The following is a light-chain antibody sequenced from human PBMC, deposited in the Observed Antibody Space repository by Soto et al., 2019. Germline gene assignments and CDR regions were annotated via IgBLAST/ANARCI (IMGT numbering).Light chain of an antibody. CDR2: DVS. CDR3: SSYTSSSTVV. CDR1: SSDIGAYNY. Sequence: QSALTQPASVSGSPGQSITISCTGTSSDIGAYNYVSWYQQHPGKAPKLMIYDVSNRSSGVSNRFSGSKSVNTASLTISGLQPEDEADYYCSSYTSSSTVVFGGGTKLTVL. J-gene: IGLJ2*01. V-gene: IGLV2-14*03.